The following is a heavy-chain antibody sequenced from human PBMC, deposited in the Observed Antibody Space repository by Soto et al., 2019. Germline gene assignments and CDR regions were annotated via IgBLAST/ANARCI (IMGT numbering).Heavy chain of an antibody. J-gene: IGHJ4*02. D-gene: IGHD4-4*01. Sequence: ASVKVSCKASGYTFTSYGISWVRQAPGQGLEWMGWISAYNGNTNYAQKLQGRVTMTTDTSTSTAYMELRSLRSDDTAVYYCARDLNDYSNYGLSDYWGQGTLVTVSS. CDR3: ARDLNDYSNYGLSDY. CDR1: GYTFTSYG. CDR2: ISAYNGNT. V-gene: IGHV1-18*01.